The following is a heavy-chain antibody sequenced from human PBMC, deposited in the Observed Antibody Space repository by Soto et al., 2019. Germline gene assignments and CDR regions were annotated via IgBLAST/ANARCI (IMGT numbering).Heavy chain of an antibody. Sequence: RHPCGVSEVTSSSYSMNRVSKAPGKGLEWVSSISSSSSYIYYADSVKGRFTISRDNAKNSLYLQMNSLRAEDTAVYYCAREDDYGDYGRYEDYWGQGTLVTVSS. D-gene: IGHD4-17*01. CDR3: AREDDYGDYGRYEDY. CDR1: EVTSSSYS. J-gene: IGHJ4*02. CDR2: ISSSSSYI. V-gene: IGHV3-21*01.